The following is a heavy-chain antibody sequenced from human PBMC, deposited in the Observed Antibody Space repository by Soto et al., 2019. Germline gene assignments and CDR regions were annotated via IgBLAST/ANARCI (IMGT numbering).Heavy chain of an antibody. CDR2: IYYSGST. Sequence: SETLSLTCTVSGGSISSYYWSWIRQPPGKGLEWIGYIYYSGSTNYNPSLKSRVTISVDTSKNQFSLKLSSVTAADTAVYYCASNEHDFWSGYYYYYMDVWGKGTTVTVSS. CDR1: GGSISSYY. D-gene: IGHD3-3*01. J-gene: IGHJ6*03. CDR3: ASNEHDFWSGYYYYYMDV. V-gene: IGHV4-59*01.